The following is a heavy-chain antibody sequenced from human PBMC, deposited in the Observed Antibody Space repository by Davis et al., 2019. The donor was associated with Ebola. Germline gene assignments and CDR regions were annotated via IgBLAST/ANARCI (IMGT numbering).Heavy chain of an antibody. J-gene: IGHJ6*02. CDR3: ARAGSGAIHYYYGMDV. CDR1: GGSISSGIYY. CDR2: IDTSGST. Sequence: SETLSLTCTVSGGSISSGIYYWSWVRQPAGKGLEWIGHIDTSGSTNYNPSLKSRVTMSVDTSKNQFSLKLYSMSAADTAVYYCARAGSGAIHYYYGMDVWGQGTTVTVSS. D-gene: IGHD3-3*01. V-gene: IGHV4-61*09.